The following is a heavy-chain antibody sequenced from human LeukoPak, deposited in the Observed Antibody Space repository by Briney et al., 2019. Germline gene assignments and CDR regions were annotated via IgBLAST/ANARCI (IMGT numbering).Heavy chain of an antibody. CDR2: IDPSDSYT. V-gene: IGHV5-10-1*01. CDR1: GYSFTSYW. Sequence: GESLRISCKSSGYSFTSYWISWVRQMPGKGLEWMGRIDPSDSYTKYSPSFQGLVTLSADKSISTAYLQWSSLVASDTAMYYCARLNYYGSGSYSHDYWGQGTLVTVSS. J-gene: IGHJ4*02. CDR3: ARLNYYGSGSYSHDY. D-gene: IGHD3-10*01.